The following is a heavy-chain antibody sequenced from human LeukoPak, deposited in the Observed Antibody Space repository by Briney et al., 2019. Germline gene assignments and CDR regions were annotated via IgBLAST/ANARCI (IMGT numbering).Heavy chain of an antibody. Sequence: SLRLPCAASGFTFDDYAMHWVRQAPGKGLEWVSGISWNSGSIGYADSVKGRFTISRDNAKNSLYLQMNSLRAEDTALYYCAKDIGPVGYYYMDVWGKGTTVTVSS. CDR1: GFTFDDYA. D-gene: IGHD1-26*01. CDR3: AKDIGPVGYYYMDV. J-gene: IGHJ6*03. V-gene: IGHV3-9*01. CDR2: ISWNSGSI.